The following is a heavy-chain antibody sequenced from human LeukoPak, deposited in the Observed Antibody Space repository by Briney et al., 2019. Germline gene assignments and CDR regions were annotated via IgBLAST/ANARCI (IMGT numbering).Heavy chain of an antibody. CDR3: AKDPIDILIGNWFDP. CDR1: GFTFSSYA. J-gene: IGHJ5*02. CDR2: ISDSGGST. D-gene: IGHD3-9*01. Sequence: GGSLRLSCAASGFTFSSYAMSWVRQAPGKGLEWVSAISDSGGSTYYADSVKGRFTISRDNSKNTLYLQMNSLRAEDTAVYYCAKDPIDILIGNWFDPWGQGTLVTVSS. V-gene: IGHV3-23*01.